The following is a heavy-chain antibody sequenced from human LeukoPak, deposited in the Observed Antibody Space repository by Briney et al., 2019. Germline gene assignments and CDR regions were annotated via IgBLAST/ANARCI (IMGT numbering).Heavy chain of an antibody. CDR2: ISGSGGST. D-gene: IGHD7-27*01. V-gene: IGHV3-23*01. J-gene: IGHJ4*02. Sequence: PGGSLRLSCAASGFTFSSYAMSWVRQAPGKGLEWVSAISGSGGSTYYADSVKGRFTISRDNSKNTLYLQVNSLRADDTTVYYCARHLGTYSDHWGQGTLVTVSS. CDR1: GFTFSSYA. CDR3: ARHLGTYSDH.